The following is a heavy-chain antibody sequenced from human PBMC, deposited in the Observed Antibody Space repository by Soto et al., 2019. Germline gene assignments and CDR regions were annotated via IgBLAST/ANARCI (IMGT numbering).Heavy chain of an antibody. V-gene: IGHV4-31*03. J-gene: IGHJ5*02. D-gene: IGHD1-26*01. Sequence: QLQESGPELVKPSQTLSLTCTVSGASIRSGGYYWSWIRQDPGKGLEWLGYIYDNGTTYYNPSLKSRVSISRDTSKNQFSLKMTSLTAADTAMYYCASGQVGATTWFDPWGQGTKVTVSS. CDR3: ASGQVGATTWFDP. CDR2: IYDNGTT. CDR1: GASIRSGGYY.